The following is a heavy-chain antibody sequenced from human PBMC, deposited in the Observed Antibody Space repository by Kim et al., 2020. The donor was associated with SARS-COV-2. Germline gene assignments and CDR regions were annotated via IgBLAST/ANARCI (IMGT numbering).Heavy chain of an antibody. V-gene: IGHV3-74*01. Sequence: GGSLRLSCAASGFTFSSDSMHWVRQAPGKGLVWVSRIKWDGGGIIYADSVKGRFTISRDNAQNSLYLQMNSLRAEDTAVYYCARDLDNYGYSYFD. D-gene: IGHD4-17*01. CDR3: ARDLDNYGYSYFD. CDR2: IKWDGGGI. J-gene: IGHJ4*03. CDR1: GFTFSSDS.